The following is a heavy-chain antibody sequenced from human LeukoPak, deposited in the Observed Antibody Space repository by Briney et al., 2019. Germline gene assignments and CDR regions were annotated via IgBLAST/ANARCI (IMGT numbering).Heavy chain of an antibody. D-gene: IGHD3-10*01. CDR2: IVVGSGNT. Sequence: SVKVSCKSSGFTFTSSTIQWVRQARGQRLEWIGWIVVGSGNTNYAQKFQERVIITRDMSTTTVYMELSSLRSEDTAVYYCARAYGSGSYTLLFFDYWGQGTLVTVSS. CDR3: ARAYGSGSYTLLFFDY. J-gene: IGHJ4*02. V-gene: IGHV1-58*02. CDR1: GFTFTSST.